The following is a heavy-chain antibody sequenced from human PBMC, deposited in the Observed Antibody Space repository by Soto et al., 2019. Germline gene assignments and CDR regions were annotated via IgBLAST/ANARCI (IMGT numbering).Heavy chain of an antibody. CDR3: ASPLWRDDYNWGYFDL. J-gene: IGHJ2*01. CDR2: ISYDGSNK. CDR1: GFTFSSYA. V-gene: IGHV3-30-3*01. Sequence: QVQLVESGGGVVQPGRSLRLSCAASGFTFSSYAMHWVRQAPGKGLEWVAVISYDGSNKYYADSVKGRFTISRDNSKNTLYLQKHSLRAEDTAVYYCASPLWRDDYNWGYFDLWGRGTLVTVSS. D-gene: IGHD4-4*01.